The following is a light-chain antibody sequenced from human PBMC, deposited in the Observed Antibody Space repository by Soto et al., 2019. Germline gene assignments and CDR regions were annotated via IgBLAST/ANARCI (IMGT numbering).Light chain of an antibody. CDR2: TGS. CDR1: QAIDSW. J-gene: IGKJ1*01. V-gene: IGKV1-12*01. CDR3: QQTLSFPPT. Sequence: DIQMTNSPSALSASVGDRVTITCRASQAIDSWLAWYQQKPGEAPKLLIFTGSLLHSGVPPRFSGSGSGTDFTLTISSLQPEDFATYYCQQTLSFPPTFGQGTKVDIK.